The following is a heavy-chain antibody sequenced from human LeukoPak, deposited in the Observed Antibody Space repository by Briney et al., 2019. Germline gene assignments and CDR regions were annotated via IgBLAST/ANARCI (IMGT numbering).Heavy chain of an antibody. CDR2: INTDGTTS. CDR3: AGFRGDNYGKGDD. D-gene: IGHD5-18*01. V-gene: IGHV3-74*01. CDR1: GFTFTSYW. Sequence: GGSLRLSCAASGFTFTSYWMHWVRQAPGKGLVWVSRINTDGTTSTYADSVKGRFTISRDNSKNTVYLQMNSLRAEDTAVYYCAGFRGDNYGKGDDWGQGALVTVSS. J-gene: IGHJ4*02.